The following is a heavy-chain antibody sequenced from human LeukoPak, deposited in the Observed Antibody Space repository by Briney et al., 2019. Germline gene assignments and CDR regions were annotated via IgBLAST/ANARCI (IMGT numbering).Heavy chain of an antibody. CDR2: ISWNSGSI. CDR1: GFTFDDYA. J-gene: IGHJ4*02. CDR3: ATDGAALGESLDY. V-gene: IGHV3-9*01. Sequence: PGRSLRLSCAASGFTFDDYAMHWVRQAPGKGLEWVSGISWNSGSIGYADSVEGRFTISRDNAKNSLYLQMNSLRAEDTALYYCATDGAALGESLDYWGQGTLVTVSS. D-gene: IGHD2-21*01.